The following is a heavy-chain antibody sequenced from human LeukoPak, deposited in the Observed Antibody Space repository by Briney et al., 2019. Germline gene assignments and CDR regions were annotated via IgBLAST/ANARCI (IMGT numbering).Heavy chain of an antibody. V-gene: IGHV4-30-4*08. CDR3: ARGMRQLGARYYFNY. CDR2: IYYSGSA. D-gene: IGHD6-6*01. CDR1: GGSISSGDYY. Sequence: PSETLSLTCTVSGGSISSGDYYWSWIRQPPGKGLEWIGYIYYSGSAYYNPSLKSRVTISVDTSKNQFSLKLSSVTAADTAVYYCARGMRQLGARYYFNYWGQGTLVTVSS. J-gene: IGHJ4*02.